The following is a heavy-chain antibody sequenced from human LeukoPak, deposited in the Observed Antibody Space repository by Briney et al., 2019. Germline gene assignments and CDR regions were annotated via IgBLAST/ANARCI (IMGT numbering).Heavy chain of an antibody. V-gene: IGHV3-23*01. CDR2: ISGSGGSK. CDR3: AKESELGSSWYYYYGMDV. Sequence: GGSLRLSCAASGFTFSSYGMNWVRQAPGKGLEWVSAISGSGGSKYYADSVKGRFTVSRDNSKNTLSLQMNSLRAEDSAVYYCAKESELGSSWYYYYGMDVWGQGTTVTVSS. D-gene: IGHD6-13*01. J-gene: IGHJ6*02. CDR1: GFTFSSYG.